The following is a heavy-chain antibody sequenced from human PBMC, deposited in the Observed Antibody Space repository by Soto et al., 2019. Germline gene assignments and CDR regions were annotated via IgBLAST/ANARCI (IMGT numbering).Heavy chain of an antibody. D-gene: IGHD2-15*01. CDR2: ISYDGSIK. CDR1: GFTFSNYG. CDR3: AKDLGYCSGGNCYWGDYYYGMDV. J-gene: IGHJ6*04. Sequence: HPGGSLRLSCAGSGFTFSNYGMHWVRQAPGKGLAWVAVISYDGSIKYYVDSVKGRFTISRGNSKNTLYLQMNSLRAEDTAVYYWAKDLGYCSGGNCYWGDYYYGMDVWGKGTTVTVSS. V-gene: IGHV3-30*18.